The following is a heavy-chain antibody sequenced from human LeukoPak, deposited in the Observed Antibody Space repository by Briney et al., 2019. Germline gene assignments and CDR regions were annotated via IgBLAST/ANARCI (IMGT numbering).Heavy chain of an antibody. CDR2: IYYSGST. D-gene: IGHD3-10*01. CDR3: ARPDRNYYGSGSYYNRRWFDP. Sequence: SETLSLTCTVSGGSISSYYWSWIRQPPGKGLEWIGYIYYSGSTNYNPSLKSRVTISVDTSKNRFSLKLSSVTAADTAVYYCARPDRNYYGSGSYYNRRWFDPWGQGTLVTVSS. CDR1: GGSISSYY. J-gene: IGHJ5*02. V-gene: IGHV4-59*12.